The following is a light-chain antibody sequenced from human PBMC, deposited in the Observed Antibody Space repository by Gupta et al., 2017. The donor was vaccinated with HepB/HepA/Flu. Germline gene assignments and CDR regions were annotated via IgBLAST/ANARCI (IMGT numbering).Light chain of an antibody. CDR3: SSWDDSRSSII. CDR2: INN. V-gene: IGLV1-44*01. CDR1: SSNIGSNT. Sequence: SVLSQPPLEPDIPAHGVALSFFGSSSNIGSNTVNWYQQLPGTDPRLLMYINNRRLSWVPSRFSGSKSGTTASLAISGLQSEDEADYYCSSWDDSRSSIIFGGGTKVTVL. J-gene: IGLJ2*01.